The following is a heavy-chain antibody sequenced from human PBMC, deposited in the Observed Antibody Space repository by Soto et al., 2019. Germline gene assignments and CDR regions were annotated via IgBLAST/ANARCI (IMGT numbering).Heavy chain of an antibody. CDR2: IYPGGSI. V-gene: IGHV4-4*02. J-gene: IGHJ4*02. CDR1: GGSISSSNW. Sequence: SETLSLTCAVSGGSISSSNWWSWVRQPPGKGLEWIGEIYPGGSINYNPSLKSRLTISVDKSKNQISLNLTSVTAADTAVYYCASADFDYWGQGTLVTVSS. CDR3: ASADFDY.